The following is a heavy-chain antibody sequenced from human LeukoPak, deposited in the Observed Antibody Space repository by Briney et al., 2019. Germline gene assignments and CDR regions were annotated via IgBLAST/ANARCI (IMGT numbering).Heavy chain of an antibody. D-gene: IGHD6-13*01. CDR3: AGRAAAGTDY. CDR2: ISYDGSNK. J-gene: IGHJ4*02. Sequence: SGRSLRLSCAASGFTFSSYAMHWVRQAPGKGLEWVAVISYDGSNKYYAGSVKGRFTISRDNSKNTLYLQMNSLRAEDTAVYYCAGRAAAGTDYWGQGTLVTVSS. V-gene: IGHV3-30*04. CDR1: GFTFSSYA.